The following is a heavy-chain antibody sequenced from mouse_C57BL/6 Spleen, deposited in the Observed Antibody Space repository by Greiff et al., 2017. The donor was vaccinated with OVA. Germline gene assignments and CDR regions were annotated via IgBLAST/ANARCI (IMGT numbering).Heavy chain of an antibody. V-gene: IGHV1-64*01. CDR2: IHPNSGST. CDR3: ATEAYYSNYPYYYAMDY. D-gene: IGHD2-5*01. CDR1: GYTFTSYW. Sequence: QVQLKQPGAELVKPGASVKLSCKASGYTFTSYWMHWVKQRPGQGLEWIGMIHPNSGSTNYNEKFKSKATLTVDKSSSTAYMQLSSLTSEDSAVYYCATEAYYSNYPYYYAMDYWGQGTSVTVSS. J-gene: IGHJ4*01.